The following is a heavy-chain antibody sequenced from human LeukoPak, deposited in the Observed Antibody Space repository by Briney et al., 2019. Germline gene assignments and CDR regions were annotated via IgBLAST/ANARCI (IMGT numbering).Heavy chain of an antibody. J-gene: IGHJ4*02. CDR1: GFTVSSNY. Sequence: GGSLRLSCAASGFTVSSNYMSWVRQAPGKGLEWVSVIYSGGSTYYADSVKGRFTISRDNSKNTLYLQMNSLRAEDTAVYYCARESGGYSSLFDYWGQGTLVTVSS. D-gene: IGHD3-22*01. CDR3: ARESGGYSSLFDY. CDR2: IYSGGST. V-gene: IGHV3-53*01.